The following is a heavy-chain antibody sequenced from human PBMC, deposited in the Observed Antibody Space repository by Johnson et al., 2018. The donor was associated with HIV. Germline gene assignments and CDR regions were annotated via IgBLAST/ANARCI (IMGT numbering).Heavy chain of an antibody. J-gene: IGHJ3*02. V-gene: IGHV3-13*01. CDR2: IGAAGET. Sequence: VQLVESGGGVVQPGESLRLSCAASGFTFSSYDMHWVRQSTGKGLEWVSGIGAAGETHYPDPVKGRFTGPRDNANHSLYLHMNNLRVGDTAVYYCARAYGRGLGYSNSWRDAFDIWGQGTMVTVSS. CDR3: ARAYGRGLGYSNSWRDAFDI. D-gene: IGHD6-13*01. CDR1: GFTFSSYD.